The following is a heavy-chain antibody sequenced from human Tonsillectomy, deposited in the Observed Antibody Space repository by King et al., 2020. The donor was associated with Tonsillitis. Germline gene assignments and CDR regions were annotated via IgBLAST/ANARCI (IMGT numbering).Heavy chain of an antibody. D-gene: IGHD6-19*01. CDR2: ISGSGDGT. CDR1: KLTFSDYG. J-gene: IGHJ4*02. V-gene: IGHV3-23*04. CDR3: RRLVLKPYLDN. Sequence: VQLVESGGGLTQPGGSLRLSCAASKLTFSDYGMSWVRQAPGRGLEWISAISGSGDGTYYADSVRGRFTISRDNSKNTVYLQMNSLRVEDTAVCFCRRLVLKPYLDNWGQGTQVIVSS.